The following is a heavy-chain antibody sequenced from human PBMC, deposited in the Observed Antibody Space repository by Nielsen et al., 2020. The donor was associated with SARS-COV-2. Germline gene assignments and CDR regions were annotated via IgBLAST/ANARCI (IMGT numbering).Heavy chain of an antibody. J-gene: IGHJ4*02. Sequence: VRQAPGKGLEWVSYISSSSSTIYYADSVKGRFTISRDNAKNSLYLQMNSLRDEDTAVYYCARVGADYGGNSHDYWGQGTLVTVSS. D-gene: IGHD4-23*01. V-gene: IGHV3-48*02. CDR3: ARVGADYGGNSHDY. CDR2: ISSSSSTI.